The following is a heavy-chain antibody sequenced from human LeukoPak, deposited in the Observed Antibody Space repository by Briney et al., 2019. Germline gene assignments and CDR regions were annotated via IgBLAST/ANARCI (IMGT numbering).Heavy chain of an antibody. CDR3: ASDQQGNFDY. V-gene: IGHV4-59*12. Sequence: SETLSLTCTVSGLSFCSYYWCWIRQPPGKGLEWIGYIYYSGSTNYNPSLKSRVAMSVDTSKNQFSLKLSSVTAADTAVYYCASDQQGNFDYWGQGTLVTVSS. J-gene: IGHJ4*02. D-gene: IGHD7-27*01. CDR2: IYYSGST. CDR1: GLSFCSYY.